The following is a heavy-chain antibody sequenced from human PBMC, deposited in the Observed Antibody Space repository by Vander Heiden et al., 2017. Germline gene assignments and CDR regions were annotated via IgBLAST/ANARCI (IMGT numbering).Heavy chain of an antibody. D-gene: IGHD4-17*01. Sequence: EVQLVESGGGLVKPGGSLRLSCAASGFTFSSYSRNWVRQAPGKGLEWVSSISSSSSYIYYADSVKGRFTISRDNAKNSLYLQMNSLRAEDTAVYYCARVHTTTVTADYWGQGTLVTVSS. CDR2: ISSSSSYI. V-gene: IGHV3-21*01. CDR1: GFTFSSYS. CDR3: ARVHTTTVTADY. J-gene: IGHJ4*02.